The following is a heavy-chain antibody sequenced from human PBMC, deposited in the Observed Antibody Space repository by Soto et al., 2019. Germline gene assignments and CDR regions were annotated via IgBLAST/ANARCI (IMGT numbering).Heavy chain of an antibody. CDR3: ARESRIAARPVYYYYGMDV. D-gene: IGHD6-6*01. Sequence: ASETLSLTCTVSGGSVSSGSYYWSWIRQPPGKGLEWIGYIYYSGSTNYNPSLKSRVTISVDTSKNQFSLKLSSVTAADTAVYYCARESRIAARPVYYYYGMDVWGQGTTVTVSS. V-gene: IGHV4-61*01. CDR1: GGSVSSGSYY. CDR2: IYYSGST. J-gene: IGHJ6*02.